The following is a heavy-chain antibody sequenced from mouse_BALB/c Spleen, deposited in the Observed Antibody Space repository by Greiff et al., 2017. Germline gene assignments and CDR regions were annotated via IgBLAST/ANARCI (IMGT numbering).Heavy chain of an antibody. V-gene: IGHV1-77*01. CDR2: IYPGSGNT. CDR1: GYTFTDYY. D-gene: IGHD1-1*01. J-gene: IGHJ2*01. CDR3: ARERGSY. Sequence: VKLQESGAELARPGASVKLSCKASGYTFTDYYINWVKQRTGQGLEWIGEIYPGSGNTYYNEKFKGKATLTADKSSSTAYMQLSSLTSEDSAVYFCARERGSYWGQGTTLTVSS.